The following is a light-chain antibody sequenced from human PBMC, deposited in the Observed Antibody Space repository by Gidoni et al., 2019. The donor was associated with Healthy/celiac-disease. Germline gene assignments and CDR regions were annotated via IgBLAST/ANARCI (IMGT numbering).Light chain of an antibody. Sequence: DIQMTQSPSTLSASVGDRVTITCRASQSISSWLAWYQQKQGKAPKLLIYKASSLESGVPSRFSVSGSGTEFTLTISSLQPDDFATYYCQQYNSYSTFGQGTKVEIK. V-gene: IGKV1-5*03. CDR3: QQYNSYST. CDR1: QSISSW. CDR2: KAS. J-gene: IGKJ1*01.